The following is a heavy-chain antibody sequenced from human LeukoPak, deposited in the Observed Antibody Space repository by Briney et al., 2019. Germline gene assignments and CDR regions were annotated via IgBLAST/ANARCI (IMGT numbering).Heavy chain of an antibody. CDR2: ISGSGGST. J-gene: IGHJ4*02. CDR1: GFTFSSYG. V-gene: IGHV3-23*01. CDR3: AKDRITMIVVVTLRGVSDGFDY. Sequence: GGSLRLSCAASGFTFSSYGMSWVRQAPGKGLEWVSAISGSGGSTYYADSVKGRFTISRGNSKNTLYLQMNSLRAEDTAVYYCAKDRITMIVVVTLRGVSDGFDYWGQGTLVTVSS. D-gene: IGHD3-22*01.